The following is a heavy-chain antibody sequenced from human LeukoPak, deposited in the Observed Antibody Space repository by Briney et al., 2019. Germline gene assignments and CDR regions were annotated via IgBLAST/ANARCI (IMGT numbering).Heavy chain of an antibody. V-gene: IGHV3-53*01. J-gene: IGHJ4*02. D-gene: IGHD3-22*01. Sequence: GGSLRLSCAASGFPVSGHYMRWVRQAPGKGLEWVSVIYSGGTTYSADSVEGRFTISRDDSKNTLYLQMNSLRAEDTAVYYCARMLISSGYYVDSWGQGTLVTVSS. CDR3: ARMLISSGYYVDS. CDR1: GFPVSGHY. CDR2: IYSGGTT.